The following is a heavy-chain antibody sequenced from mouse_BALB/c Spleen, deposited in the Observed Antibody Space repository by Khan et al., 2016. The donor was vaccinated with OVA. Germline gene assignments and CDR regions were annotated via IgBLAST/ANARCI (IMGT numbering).Heavy chain of an antibody. V-gene: IGHV1-77*01. J-gene: IGHJ3*01. CDR1: GYTFTDYY. CDR3: ARRNYFGYTFAY. CDR2: INPGSGDI. Sequence: VQLQESGAELARPGASVKLSCKASGYTFTDYYINWVKQRTGQGLEWIGEINPGSGDIYYNEKFKGKATLTAGKSSSTAYMQLISLTSEDSAVYFCARRNYFGYTFAYWGQGTLVTVSA. D-gene: IGHD1-2*01.